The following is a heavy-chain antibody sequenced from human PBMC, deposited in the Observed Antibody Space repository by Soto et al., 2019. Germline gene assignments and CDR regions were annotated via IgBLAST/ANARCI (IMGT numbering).Heavy chain of an antibody. Sequence: GGSLRLSCAASGFTFSSYAMSWVRQAPGKGLEWVSAISGSGGSTYYADSVKGRFTISRDNSKNTLYLQMNSLRAEDTAVYYCAKDHYSSGWYVYYGMDVWGQGTTVTVSS. CDR1: GFTFSSYA. D-gene: IGHD6-19*01. V-gene: IGHV3-23*01. CDR3: AKDHYSSGWYVYYGMDV. CDR2: ISGSGGST. J-gene: IGHJ6*02.